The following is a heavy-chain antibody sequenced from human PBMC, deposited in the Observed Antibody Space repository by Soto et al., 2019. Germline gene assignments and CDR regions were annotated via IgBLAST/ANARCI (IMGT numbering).Heavy chain of an antibody. CDR2: IYPGDSDT. CDR3: ARYPTLTDYFFHGMDV. Sequence: GESLKISCKGSGYTFTNYWIVWVGQIPWKGLEWMGIIYPGDSDTRYSPSFQGQVTISADRSISTAYLQWSSLKASDTGMYYCARYPTLTDYFFHGMDVWGQGTTVTVSS. J-gene: IGHJ6*02. CDR1: GYTFTNYW. V-gene: IGHV5-51*01. D-gene: IGHD4-17*01.